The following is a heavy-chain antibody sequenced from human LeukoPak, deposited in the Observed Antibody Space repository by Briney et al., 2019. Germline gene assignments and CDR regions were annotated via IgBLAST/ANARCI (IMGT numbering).Heavy chain of an antibody. CDR2: ISGSGGST. V-gene: IGHV3-23*01. D-gene: IGHD5-18*01. CDR1: GFTFSSYA. CDR3: ASLSYSYGDYFDY. Sequence: GGSLRLSCVASGFTFSSYAMSWVRQAAGKGLEWVSAISGSGGSTYYADSVKGRFTISRDNSKNTLYLQMNSLRAEDTAVYYCASLSYSYGDYFDYWGQGTLVTVSS. J-gene: IGHJ4*02.